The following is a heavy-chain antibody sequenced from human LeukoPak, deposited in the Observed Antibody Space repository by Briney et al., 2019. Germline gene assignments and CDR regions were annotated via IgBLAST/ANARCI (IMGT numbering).Heavy chain of an antibody. CDR2: IYTSGST. D-gene: IGHD1-7*01. V-gene: IGHV4-61*02. CDR3: ARDLSNWNSVWAF. CDR1: GGSISSGNYY. J-gene: IGHJ4*02. Sequence: SETLSLTCTVSGGSISSGNYYWSWIRQPAGKGLEWIGRIYTSGSTNYSPSLKRRVTILVDTSKNQFSLKLSSVTAADTAVYYCARDLSNWNSVWAFWGQGTLVTVSS.